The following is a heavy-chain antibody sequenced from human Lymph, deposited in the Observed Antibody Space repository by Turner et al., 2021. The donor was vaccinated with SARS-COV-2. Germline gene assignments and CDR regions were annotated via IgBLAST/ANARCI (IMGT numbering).Heavy chain of an antibody. V-gene: IGHV3-43*02. CDR3: AKEGLSGRRLQFVPYFAY. J-gene: IGHJ4*02. CDR2: ISGDGGST. CDR1: GFPFDDYA. D-gene: IGHD5-12*01. Sequence: EVQLVESGGGVVQPGGSLRLSCAACGFPFDDYAMHWVRQAPGKGLEWVSLISGDGGSTYYADSVKGRFTISRDDSKNSLYLQINSLRTEDTALYYCAKEGLSGRRLQFVPYFAYWGQGTLVSVSS.